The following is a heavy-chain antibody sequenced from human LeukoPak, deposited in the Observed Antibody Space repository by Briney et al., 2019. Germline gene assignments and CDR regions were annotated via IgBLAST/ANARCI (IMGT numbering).Heavy chain of an antibody. Sequence: VASVTVSYMASGYTLIKYDIRWLRQAPGKGLDGMGWICAYNGNTNYAQKLQGRVTMATDTSTNTAYMELRSLRSDDAAVYYCASSALADTLSAYYFDYWGQGTLVTVSS. CDR2: ICAYNGNT. CDR1: GYTLIKYD. D-gene: IGHD2-15*01. J-gene: IGHJ4*02. V-gene: IGHV1-18*01. CDR3: ASSALADTLSAYYFDY.